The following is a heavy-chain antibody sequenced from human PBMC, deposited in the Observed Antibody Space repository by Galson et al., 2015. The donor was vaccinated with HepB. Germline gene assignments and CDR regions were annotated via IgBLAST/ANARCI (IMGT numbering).Heavy chain of an antibody. V-gene: IGHV3-21*01. J-gene: IGHJ4*02. CDR1: GFTFSSYS. Sequence: SLRLSCAASGFTFSSYSMNWVRQAPGKGLEWVSSISSSSSYIYYADSVKGRFTISRDNAKNSLYLQMNSLRAEDTAVYYCARDPTGSGSYYPPKDWGQGTLVTVSS. CDR2: ISSSSSYI. CDR3: ARDPTGSGSYYPPKD. D-gene: IGHD3-10*01.